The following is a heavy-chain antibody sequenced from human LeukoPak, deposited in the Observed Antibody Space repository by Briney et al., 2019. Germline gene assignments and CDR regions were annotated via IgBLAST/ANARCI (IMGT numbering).Heavy chain of an antibody. CDR3: ATDYYDSSGYSPDAFDI. Sequence: GGSLRLSCAASGFTFSSYSMNWVRQAPGKGLEWVSSISSSSSYIYYADSVKGRFTISRDNAKNSLYLQMNSLRAEDTAVYYCATDYYDSSGYSPDAFDIWGQGTVVTVSS. CDR1: GFTFSSYS. J-gene: IGHJ3*02. CDR2: ISSSSSYI. V-gene: IGHV3-21*01. D-gene: IGHD3-22*01.